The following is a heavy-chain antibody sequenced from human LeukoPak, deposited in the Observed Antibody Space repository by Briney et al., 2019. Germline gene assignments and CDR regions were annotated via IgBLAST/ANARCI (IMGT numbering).Heavy chain of an antibody. CDR3: TSQEDYYGSGSYWTFDP. CDR2: IRSKACGGTT. Sequence: SLRLSCTASGFTFGDYVMSWFRQAAGKGLEWVGFIRSKACGGTTEYAASVNGRFTISRDDSKSNAYVQMNSLKTEDTAVYYCTSQEDYYGSGSYWTFDPWGQGTLVTVSS. D-gene: IGHD3-10*01. CDR1: GFTFGDYV. J-gene: IGHJ5*02. V-gene: IGHV3-49*03.